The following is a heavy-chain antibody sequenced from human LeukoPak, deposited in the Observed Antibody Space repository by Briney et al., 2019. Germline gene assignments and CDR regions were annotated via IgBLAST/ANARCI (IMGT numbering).Heavy chain of an antibody. Sequence: SETLSLTCTVSGGSISSSSYYWGWICQPPGKGLEWIGSIYYSGSTYYNPSLKSRVTISVDTSKNQFSLKLSSVTAADTAVYYCARYPPGSSSSSPVDVWGKGTTVTVSS. J-gene: IGHJ6*04. CDR3: ARYPPGSSSSSPVDV. CDR2: IYYSGST. D-gene: IGHD6-6*01. V-gene: IGHV4-39*01. CDR1: GGSISSSSYY.